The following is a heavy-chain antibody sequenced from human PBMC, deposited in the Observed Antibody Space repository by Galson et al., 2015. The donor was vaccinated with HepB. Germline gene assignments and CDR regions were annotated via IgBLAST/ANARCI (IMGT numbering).Heavy chain of an antibody. CDR2: MSYDGSNK. CDR3: ARVGGYDGFDI. Sequence: SLRLSCAASGFTFSNYAMHWVRQAPGKGLEWVAIMSYDGSNKYYADSVKGRFTISRDNSKNTLYLKMNSLRAEDTAVYYCARVGGYDGFDIWGQGTMVTVSS. D-gene: IGHD3-10*01. V-gene: IGHV3-30-3*01. J-gene: IGHJ3*02. CDR1: GFTFSNYA.